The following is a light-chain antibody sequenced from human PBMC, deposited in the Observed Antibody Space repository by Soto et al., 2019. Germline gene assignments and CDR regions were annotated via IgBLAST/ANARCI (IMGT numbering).Light chain of an antibody. CDR3: QQSNTILPHT. Sequence: DIQMTQSPSSVSASVGDRVTITCRASQGISNWLAWYQQQPGKAPKLLIYGASRLQSGVPSRFSGGGSGTQFTLSISSLQPEDFAASYCQQSNTILPHTFGGGTKLEI. CDR1: QGISNW. V-gene: IGKV1-12*01. CDR2: GAS. J-gene: IGKJ4*01.